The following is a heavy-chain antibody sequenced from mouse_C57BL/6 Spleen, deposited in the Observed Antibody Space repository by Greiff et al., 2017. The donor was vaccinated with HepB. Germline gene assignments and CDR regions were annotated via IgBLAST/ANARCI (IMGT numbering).Heavy chain of an antibody. J-gene: IGHJ4*01. Sequence: VQLQQSGPELVKPGASVKISCKASGYAFSSSWMNWVKQKPGKGLEWIGRIYPGDGDTNYNGKFKGKATLTADKSSRPAYMQLSSLTSEDSAVYFCARYYTPLSYAMDYWGQGTSVTVSS. CDR3: ARYYTPLSYAMDY. D-gene: IGHD2-12*01. CDR2: IYPGDGDT. CDR1: GYAFSSSW. V-gene: IGHV1-82*01.